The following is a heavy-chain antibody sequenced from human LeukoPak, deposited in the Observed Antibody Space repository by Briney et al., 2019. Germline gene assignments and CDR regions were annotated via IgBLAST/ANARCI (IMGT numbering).Heavy chain of an antibody. CDR2: INSDGSST. V-gene: IGHV3-74*01. CDR3: SRDLGPVGGSGIPGDY. CDR1: GFTFSSYW. J-gene: IGHJ4*02. D-gene: IGHD3-10*01. Sequence: QPGGSLRLSCAASGFTFSSYWMHWVRQTPGKGLVWVSRINSDGSSTGYADSVKGRFTISRDNAKNALYLQMNSLRAEDTAVYFCSRDLGPVGGSGIPGDYWGQGTLVTVSS.